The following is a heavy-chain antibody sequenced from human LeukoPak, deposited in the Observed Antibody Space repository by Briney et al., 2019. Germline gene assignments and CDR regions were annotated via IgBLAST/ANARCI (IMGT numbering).Heavy chain of an antibody. CDR3: ARSKGRSGPDYYYYMDV. V-gene: IGHV3-30*03. CDR1: GFTFSSYG. J-gene: IGHJ6*03. Sequence: GGSLRLSCAASGFTFSSYGMHWVRQAPGKGLEWVAVISYDDTNKYYVDSVKGRFTISRDNSKNTLYLQMNSLRAEDTAVYYCARSKGRSGPDYYYYMDVWGKGTTVTVSS. CDR2: ISYDDTNK.